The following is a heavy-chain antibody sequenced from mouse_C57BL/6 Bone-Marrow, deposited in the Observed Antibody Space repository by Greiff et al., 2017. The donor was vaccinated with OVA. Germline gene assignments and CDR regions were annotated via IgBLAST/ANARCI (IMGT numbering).Heavy chain of an antibody. D-gene: IGHD2-10*02. CDR1: GYTFTSYW. CDR2: INPSNGGT. Sequence: VQLQQPGTELVKPGASVKLSCKASGYTFTSYWMHWVKQRPGQGLEWIGNINPSNGGTNYNEKFKSKATLTVDNSSSTAYMQLSSLTSEDSAVYYCAREGYGNSAWFAYWGQGTLVTVSA. CDR3: AREGYGNSAWFAY. V-gene: IGHV1-53*01. J-gene: IGHJ3*01.